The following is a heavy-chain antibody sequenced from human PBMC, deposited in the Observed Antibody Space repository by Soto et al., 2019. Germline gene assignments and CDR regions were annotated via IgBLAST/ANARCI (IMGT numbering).Heavy chain of an antibody. CDR2: IWYDGSNK. CDR1: GFTFSSYG. J-gene: IGHJ6*02. Sequence: VQLVESGGGVVQPGRSLRLSCAASGFTFSSYGMHWVRQAPGKGLEWVAVIWYDGSNKYYADSVEGRFTISRDNSKNTLYLQMNSLRAEDTAVYYCARGSGNRGSARYYGMDVWGQGTTVTVSS. CDR3: ARGSGNRGSARYYGMDV. V-gene: IGHV3-33*01. D-gene: IGHD3-10*01.